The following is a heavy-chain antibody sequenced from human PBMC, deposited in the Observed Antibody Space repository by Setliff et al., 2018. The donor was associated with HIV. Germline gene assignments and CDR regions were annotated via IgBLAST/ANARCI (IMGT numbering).Heavy chain of an antibody. J-gene: IGHJ3*02. CDR2: IYYSGST. V-gene: IGHV4-59*01. CDR3: GRVGFGELFGAFDI. CDR1: GGSMSSYY. D-gene: IGHD3-10*01. Sequence: SETLSLTCTVSGGSMSSYYWRWIRQPPGKGLEWVGYIYYSGSTNYTPSLKSRVSISVDTSKNQFSLKLSSVTAADAAMYYCGRVGFGELFGAFDIWGQGIMVTVSS.